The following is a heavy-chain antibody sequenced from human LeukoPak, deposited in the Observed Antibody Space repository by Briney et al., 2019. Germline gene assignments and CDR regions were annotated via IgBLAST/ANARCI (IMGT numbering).Heavy chain of an antibody. V-gene: IGHV4-39*01. J-gene: IGHJ4*02. CDR3: ARHEGHSSGWYLYFDY. CDR2: IYYSGST. Sequence: PSETLSLTCTVSGGSISSSSYYWGWIRQPPGKGLEWIGSIYYSGSTYYNPSLKSRVTISVDTSKNQLSLKLSSVTAADTAVYYCARHEGHSSGWYLYFDYWGQGTLVTVSS. CDR1: GGSISSSSYY. D-gene: IGHD6-19*01.